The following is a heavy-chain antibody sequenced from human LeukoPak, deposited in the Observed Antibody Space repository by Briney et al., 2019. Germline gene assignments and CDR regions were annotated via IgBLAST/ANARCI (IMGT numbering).Heavy chain of an antibody. J-gene: IGHJ4*02. CDR3: AKDLPNYVFDY. CDR1: GFTFSSYG. Sequence: PGGSLRLSCAGSGFTFSSYGMHWVRQAPGKGLEWVAVISYDGSNKYYADSVKGRFTISRDNSKNTLYLQMNSLRAEDTAVYYCAKDLPNYVFDYWGQGTLVTVSS. D-gene: IGHD1-7*01. V-gene: IGHV3-30*18. CDR2: ISYDGSNK.